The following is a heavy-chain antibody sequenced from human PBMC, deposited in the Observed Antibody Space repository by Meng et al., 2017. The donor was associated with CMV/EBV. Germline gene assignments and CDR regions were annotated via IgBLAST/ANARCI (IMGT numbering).Heavy chain of an antibody. CDR1: GGYISSRSYD. J-gene: IGHJ4*02. CDR3: ARYYYDSSGYFDY. CDR2: IYYSGST. Sequence: QESCPGLVKPSETLSLSCTVSGGYISSRSYDWGWIRQPPGKGLEWIGIIYYSGSTYHNPSLKSRVTISVDTSKNQFSLKLSSVTAADTAVYYCARYYYDSSGYFDYWGQGTLVTVSS. D-gene: IGHD3-22*01. V-gene: IGHV4-39*07.